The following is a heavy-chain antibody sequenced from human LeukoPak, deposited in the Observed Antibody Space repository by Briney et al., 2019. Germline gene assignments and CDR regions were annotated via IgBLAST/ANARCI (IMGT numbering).Heavy chain of an antibody. J-gene: IGHJ3*02. V-gene: IGHV1-69*13. D-gene: IGHD3-22*01. CDR3: ARGKAPTVYYDSSGYYRGFDAFDI. Sequence: ASVKVSCKASGGTFSSYAISWVRQAPGQGLEWMGGIIPIFGTANYAQKFQGRVTITADESTSTAYMELSSLRSEDTAVYYCARGKAPTVYYDSSGYYRGFDAFDIWGQGTMVTVSS. CDR1: GGTFSSYA. CDR2: IIPIFGTA.